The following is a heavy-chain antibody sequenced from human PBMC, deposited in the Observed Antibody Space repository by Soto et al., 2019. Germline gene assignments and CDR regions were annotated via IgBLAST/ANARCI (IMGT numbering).Heavy chain of an antibody. CDR1: DGSISSGDYY. CDR3: ARAPYHYDSSGYYHFDY. V-gene: IGHV4-30-4*01. D-gene: IGHD3-22*01. Sequence: QVQLQESGPGLVKPSQTLSLTCTVSDGSISSGDYYWSWIRQPPGKGLEWIGYINYSGSTYYNPSLKRRVTISVDTSRNHFSLKLSSVTAADTAVYYCARAPYHYDSSGYYHFDYWGQGTLVTVSS. CDR2: INYSGST. J-gene: IGHJ4*02.